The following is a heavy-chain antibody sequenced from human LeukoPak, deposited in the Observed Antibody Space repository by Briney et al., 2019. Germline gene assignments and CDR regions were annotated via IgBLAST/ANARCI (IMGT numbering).Heavy chain of an antibody. CDR2: IWSIGSET. CDR1: GFTSSTYG. D-gene: IGHD2-2*02. CDR3: ARRYCSSTGCYMGYDYYGMDV. Sequence: PGGSLRLSCAPLGFTSSTYGMRWVRQVPGKGRRGVALIWSIGSETYYADSVKGRFTISSDNSKNTLYLQMNGLRAEDTAVYYCARRYCSSTGCYMGYDYYGMDVWGQGTTVTVSS. J-gene: IGHJ6*02. V-gene: IGHV3-33*01.